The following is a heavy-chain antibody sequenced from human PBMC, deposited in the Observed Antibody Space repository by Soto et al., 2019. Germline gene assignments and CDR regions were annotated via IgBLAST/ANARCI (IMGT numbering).Heavy chain of an antibody. J-gene: IGHJ6*02. CDR2: ISAYNGNT. CDR1: GYTFTSYC. V-gene: IGHV1-18*01. CDR3: ARDLRFLEWLAYYYYGMDV. D-gene: IGHD3-3*01. Sequence: GASVKVSCKASGYTFTSYCISWVRQAPGQGLEWMGWISAYNGNTNYAQKLQGRVTMTTDTSTSTAYMELRSLRSDDTAVYYCARDLRFLEWLAYYYYGMDVWGQGTTVTVS.